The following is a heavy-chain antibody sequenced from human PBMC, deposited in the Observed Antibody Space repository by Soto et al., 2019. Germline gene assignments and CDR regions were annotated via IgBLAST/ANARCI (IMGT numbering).Heavy chain of an antibody. CDR2: IHYNGNT. CDR3: ARLHGYCISSSCHGHYAMDV. D-gene: IGHD2-2*01. J-gene: IGHJ6*02. CDR1: GDSISSYS. V-gene: IGHV4-59*01. Sequence: SETLSLTCTVSGDSISSYSWSWIRQPPGKGLEWIGNIHYNGNTKYSPSLKSRVTMSVDTSKNHFSLKLISVTTADTAVYYCARLHGYCISSSCHGHYAMDVWGQGTTVTVSS.